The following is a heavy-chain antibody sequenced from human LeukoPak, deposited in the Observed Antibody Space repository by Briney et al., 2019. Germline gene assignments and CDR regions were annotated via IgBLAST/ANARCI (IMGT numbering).Heavy chain of an antibody. CDR1: GFTFSSYE. V-gene: IGHV3-48*03. CDR2: ISSSGSTI. Sequence: GGSLRLSCAASGFTFSSYEMNWVRQAPGKGLEWVSYISSSGSTIYYADSVKGRFTISRDNAKNSLYLQMNSLRAEDTAVYYCAREPLGVVVVVAATGYFDHWGQGTLVTVSS. D-gene: IGHD2-15*01. CDR3: AREPLGVVVVVAATGYFDH. J-gene: IGHJ4*02.